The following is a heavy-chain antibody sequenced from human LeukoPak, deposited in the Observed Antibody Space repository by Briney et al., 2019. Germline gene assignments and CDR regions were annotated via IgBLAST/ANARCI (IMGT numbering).Heavy chain of an antibody. D-gene: IGHD3-22*01. V-gene: IGHV4-4*07. CDR2: IYTSGST. CDR3: ARDAAGEGRLVITWFDL. CDR1: GVSISSYY. J-gene: IGHJ5*02. Sequence: PSETLSLTCTVSGVSISSYYWSWLRQPAGKGLEWIGRIYTSGSTYYNPSLKSRVTITVDTSKNQFSLKLSSVTAADTAVYFCARDAAGEGRLVITWFDLWGQGTLVTVSS.